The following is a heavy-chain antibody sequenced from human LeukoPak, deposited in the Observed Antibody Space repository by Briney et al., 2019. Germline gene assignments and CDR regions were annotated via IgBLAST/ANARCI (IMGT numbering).Heavy chain of an antibody. CDR3: AKDTGIAVVVSYFDY. CDR2: ISGSGGST. J-gene: IGHJ4*02. D-gene: IGHD6-19*01. V-gene: IGHV3-23*01. Sequence: PGGSLRLSCVASGFTLTSYAMSRVRQAPGKGLEWVSGISGSGGSTYQADSVKGRFTISRDNSKNTLYLQMNSLRAEDTAVYYCAKDTGIAVVVSYFDYWGQGTLVTVSS. CDR1: GFTLTSYA.